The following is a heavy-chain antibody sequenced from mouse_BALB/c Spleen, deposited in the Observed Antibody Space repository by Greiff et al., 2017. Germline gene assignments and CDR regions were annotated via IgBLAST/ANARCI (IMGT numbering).Heavy chain of an antibody. V-gene: IGHV1-63*02. CDR1: GYTFTNYW. CDR3: ARRDGNYFYYAMDY. J-gene: IGHJ4*01. D-gene: IGHD2-1*01. Sequence: VMLVESGAELVRPGTSVKISCKASGYTFTNYWLGWVKQRPGHGLEWIGDIYPGGGYTNYNEKFKGKATLTADTSSSTAYMQLSSLTSEDSAVYFCARRDGNYFYYAMDYWGQGTSVTVSS. CDR2: IYPGGGYT.